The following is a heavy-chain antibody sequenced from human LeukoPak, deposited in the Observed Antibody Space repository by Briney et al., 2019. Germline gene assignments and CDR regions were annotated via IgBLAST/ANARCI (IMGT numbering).Heavy chain of an antibody. CDR2: ISAYNGNT. J-gene: IGHJ4*02. Sequence: ASVKVSCKASGYTFTSYGISWVRQAPGQGLEWMGWISAYNGNTNYAQKLQGRVTMTTDTSTSTAYMELRSLRSDDTAVYYCARDSDYGGNSYYFDYWGQGTLVTVSS. CDR3: ARDSDYGGNSYYFDY. D-gene: IGHD4-23*01. V-gene: IGHV1-18*01. CDR1: GYTFTSYG.